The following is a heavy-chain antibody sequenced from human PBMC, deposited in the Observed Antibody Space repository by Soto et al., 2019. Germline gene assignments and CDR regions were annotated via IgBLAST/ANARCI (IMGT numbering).Heavy chain of an antibody. J-gene: IGHJ4*02. Sequence: QVQLVQSGAEVKKPGSSVKVSCKASGGTFSSYAISWVRQAPGQGLEWMGGIIPIFGTANYAQKFQGRVTITADEYTSTAYMELSSLRSEDTAVYYCARVRRRYYDILTGYPSAFGYWGQGTLVTVSS. D-gene: IGHD3-9*01. CDR1: GGTFSSYA. CDR2: IIPIFGTA. CDR3: ARVRRRYYDILTGYPSAFGY. V-gene: IGHV1-69*01.